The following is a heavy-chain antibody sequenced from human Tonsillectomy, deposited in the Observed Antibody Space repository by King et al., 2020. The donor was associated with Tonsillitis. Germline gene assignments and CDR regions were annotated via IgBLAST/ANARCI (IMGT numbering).Heavy chain of an antibody. CDR2: IWHDGSNK. CDR3: VSDCSGGSCYSGVDY. J-gene: IGHJ4*02. Sequence: QLVQSGGGVVQPERSLRLSCAASGFTFSSYGMHWVRQAPGKGLEWVAVIWHDGSNKYYADSVKGRFTISRDNSKNTLYLQMNSLRAEDTAVYYCVSDCSGGSCYSGVDYWGRGTLVTVSS. CDR1: GFTFSSYG. D-gene: IGHD2-15*01. V-gene: IGHV3-33*08.